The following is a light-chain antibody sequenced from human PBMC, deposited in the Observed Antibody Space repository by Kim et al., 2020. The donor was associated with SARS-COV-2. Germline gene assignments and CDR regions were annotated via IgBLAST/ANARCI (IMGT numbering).Light chain of an antibody. CDR3: QAWYRSTVF. Sequence: SYELTQPPSVSVSPGQTASITCSGDKLGDKYASWYQQRPGQSPVMVIYQDTKRPSGITERFSGSNSGNTATLTISGTQSMDEADYYCQAWYRSTVFFGGGTQLTVL. CDR1: KLGDKY. CDR2: QDT. J-gene: IGLJ2*01. V-gene: IGLV3-1*01.